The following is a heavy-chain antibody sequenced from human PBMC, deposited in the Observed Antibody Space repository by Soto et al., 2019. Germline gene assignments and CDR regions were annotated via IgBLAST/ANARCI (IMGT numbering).Heavy chain of an antibody. J-gene: IGHJ4*02. D-gene: IGHD3-3*01. CDR1: GFTFSSYE. V-gene: IGHV3-48*03. Sequence: GGSLRLSCAASGFTFSSYEMNWVRQAPGKGLEWVSYISSSGSTIYYADSVKGRFTISRDNAKNSLYLQMNSLRAEDTAVYYCARIEGTYGFWSGWGQGTLVTVSS. CDR2: ISSSGSTI. CDR3: ARIEGTYGFWSG.